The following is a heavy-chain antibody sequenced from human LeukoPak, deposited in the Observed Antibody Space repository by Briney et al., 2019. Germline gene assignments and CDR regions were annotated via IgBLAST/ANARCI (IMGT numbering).Heavy chain of an antibody. V-gene: IGHV3-23*01. CDR2: ISGSGGST. CDR3: AKSVQLLWFGESSPGY. Sequence: PGGSLRLSCAASGFTFSSYAMSWVRQAPGKGLEWVSAISGSGGSTYYADSVKGRFTISRANSKNTLYLQMNSLRAEDTAVYYCAKSVQLLWFGESSPGYWGQGTLVTVSS. CDR1: GFTFSSYA. J-gene: IGHJ4*02. D-gene: IGHD3-10*01.